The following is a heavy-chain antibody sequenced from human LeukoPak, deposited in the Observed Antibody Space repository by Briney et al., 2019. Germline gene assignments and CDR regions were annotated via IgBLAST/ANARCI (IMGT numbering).Heavy chain of an antibody. CDR2: LSNDGSYT. CDR3: SRDRKSAGGTALED. V-gene: IGHV3-30*04. J-gene: IGHJ4*02. D-gene: IGHD2-15*01. Sequence: GGSLRLSCVASGFSFSRSSMRWVRQAPGKGLEWVTILSNDGSYTYYADSVKGRFTVSRDSSKNTLFLEMDSLRPEDTATYFCSRDRKSAGGTALEDWGQGTLVTVSS. CDR1: GFSFSRSS.